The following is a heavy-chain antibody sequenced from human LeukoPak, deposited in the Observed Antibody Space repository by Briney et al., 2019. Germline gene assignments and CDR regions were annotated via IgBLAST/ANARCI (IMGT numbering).Heavy chain of an antibody. D-gene: IGHD1-26*01. CDR3: ARFPYSGISHYFDY. V-gene: IGHV4-59*01. J-gene: IGHJ4*02. CDR1: GDSISSYY. Sequence: SETLSLTCTVSGDSISSYYWSWIRQPPGKGLEWIGYIYYSGSTNYNPSLKSRVTISVDTSKNQFSLKVTSVIAADAAVYFCARFPYSGISHYFDYWGQGALVTVSS. CDR2: IYYSGST.